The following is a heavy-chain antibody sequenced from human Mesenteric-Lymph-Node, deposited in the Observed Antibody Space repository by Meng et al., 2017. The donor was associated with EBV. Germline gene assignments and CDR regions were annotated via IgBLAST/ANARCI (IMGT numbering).Heavy chain of an antibody. D-gene: IGHD3-3*01. Sequence: GPGLVTPSGPLSLPCTVAGGFISRSGFYWGWIRQPPGKGLEWIGRVSYSGTTSYNPSLRSRVTISADTSKNQFSLRLTSLTAADTAIYYCAGRGFYTLFDYWGQGTLVTVSS. CDR2: VSYSGTT. V-gene: IGHV4-39*07. CDR1: GGFISRSGFY. CDR3: AGRGFYTLFDY. J-gene: IGHJ4*02.